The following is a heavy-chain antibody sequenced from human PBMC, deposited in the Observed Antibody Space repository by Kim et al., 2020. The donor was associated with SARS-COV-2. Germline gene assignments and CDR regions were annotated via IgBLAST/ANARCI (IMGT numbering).Heavy chain of an antibody. D-gene: IGHD6-19*01. CDR1: GFTFNTYP. J-gene: IGHJ4*02. V-gene: IGHV3-23*01. Sequence: GGSLRLSCAASGFTFNTYPMSWVRQAPGKGLEWVSSLSGGGGSTYHADSVKGRFTTSRDNSKNTLYLQMNSLRAEDTAVYYCTKGRSSAWYSFDYWGQGTLITVSS. CDR3: TKGRSSAWYSFDY. CDR2: LSGGGGST.